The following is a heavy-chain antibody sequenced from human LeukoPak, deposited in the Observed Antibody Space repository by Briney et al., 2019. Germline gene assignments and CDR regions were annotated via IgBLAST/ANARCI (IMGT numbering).Heavy chain of an antibody. CDR2: IWHDGSNK. CDR1: GFTFSSYG. J-gene: IGHJ4*02. D-gene: IGHD4-17*01. V-gene: IGHV3-33*01. CDR3: AREPYGDYRGFDY. Sequence: GRSLRLSCAASGFTFSSYGMHWVRQAPGKGLEWVAVIWHDGSNKYYADSVKGRFTISRDNSKNTLYLQMNSLRAEDTAVYYCAREPYGDYRGFDYWGQGTLVTVSS.